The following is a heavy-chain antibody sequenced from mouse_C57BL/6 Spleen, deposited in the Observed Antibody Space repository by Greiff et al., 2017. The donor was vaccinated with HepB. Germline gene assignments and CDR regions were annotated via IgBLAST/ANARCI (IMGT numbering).Heavy chain of an antibody. CDR1: GFPFSSYT. CDR2: ISGGGGNT. V-gene: IGHV5-9*01. J-gene: IGHJ2*01. Sequence: EVQLVESGGGLVKPGGSLKLSCAASGFPFSSYTMSWVRQTPEKRLEWVATISGGGGNTYYPDSGKGRFTISRDNAKNTLYLQMSSLRSEDTALYYCARRLRGYFDYWGQGTTLTVSS. D-gene: IGHD1-1*01. CDR3: ARRLRGYFDY.